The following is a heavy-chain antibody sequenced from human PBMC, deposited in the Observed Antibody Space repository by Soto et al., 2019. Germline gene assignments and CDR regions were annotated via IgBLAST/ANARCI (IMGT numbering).Heavy chain of an antibody. CDR1: DDSFNTYS. CDR3: TRGVVVVSSTPRGDAFSS. J-gene: IGHJ3*02. CDR2: IIPLFGTT. V-gene: IGHV1-69*13. Sequence: SVKVSCKASDDSFNTYSINWVRQASGQGLEWVGGIIPLFGTTNYAPELQDRVTITADQSTSTVYMEMSSLRSGDTAIYYCTRGVVVVSSTPRGDAFSSWGQGTKVTVSS. D-gene: IGHD2-21*01.